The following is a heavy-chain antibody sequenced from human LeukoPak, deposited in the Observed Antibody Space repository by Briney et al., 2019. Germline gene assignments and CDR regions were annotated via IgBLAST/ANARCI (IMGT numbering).Heavy chain of an antibody. J-gene: IGHJ4*02. V-gene: IGHV3-9*01. CDR2: ISWNSGSI. Sequence: AGRSLRLSCAASGFTFDDYAMHWVRQAPGKGLEWVSGISWNSGSIGYADSVKGRFTISRDNAKNSLYPQMNSLRAEDTALYYCAKDALGSYYFDYWGQGTLVTVSS. CDR1: GFTFDDYA. D-gene: IGHD3-16*02. CDR3: AKDALGSYYFDY.